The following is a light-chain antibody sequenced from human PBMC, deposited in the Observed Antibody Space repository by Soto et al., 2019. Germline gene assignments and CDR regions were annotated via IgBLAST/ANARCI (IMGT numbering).Light chain of an antibody. V-gene: IGKV3-20*01. CDR3: QQYSSSPIT. CDR1: QSLSSSY. J-gene: IGKJ5*01. Sequence: EIVLTQSPGTLSLSPWERATLSCRASQSLSSSYLAWYQQKPGQAPRLLIYGASSRATGIPDRFSGGGSGTDFSLTISRLDPEDFAVYYCQQYSSSPITFGQGTRLETK. CDR2: GAS.